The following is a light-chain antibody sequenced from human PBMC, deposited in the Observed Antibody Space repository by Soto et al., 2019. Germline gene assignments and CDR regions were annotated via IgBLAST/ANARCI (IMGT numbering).Light chain of an antibody. V-gene: IGKV3-20*01. CDR1: QSVTRGY. Sequence: EIVLTQSPGTLSLSPGEGATLSCRAGQSVTRGYLAWYQQKPGQAPRLLIYGASIRATGIPDRFSGSGSGTDFTLTISRLEPEDFVVYYCQQYGSSRTFGQGTKVEIK. J-gene: IGKJ1*01. CDR3: QQYGSSRT. CDR2: GAS.